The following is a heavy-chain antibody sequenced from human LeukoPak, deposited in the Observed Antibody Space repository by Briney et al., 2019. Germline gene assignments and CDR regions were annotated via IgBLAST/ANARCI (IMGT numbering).Heavy chain of an antibody. CDR3: AKVNIVATIFDY. Sequence: GRSLRHSCAASGFTFGSYAMHWVRQAPGKGLEWVAVISYDGSNKYYADSVKGRFTISRDNSKNTLYLQMNSLRAEDTAVYYCAKVNIVATIFDYWGQGTLVTVSS. V-gene: IGHV3-30*04. CDR1: GFTFGSYA. J-gene: IGHJ4*02. D-gene: IGHD5-12*01. CDR2: ISYDGSNK.